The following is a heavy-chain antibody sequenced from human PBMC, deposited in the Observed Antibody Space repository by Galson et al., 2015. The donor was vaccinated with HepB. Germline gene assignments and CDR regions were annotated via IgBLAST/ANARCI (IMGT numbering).Heavy chain of an antibody. CDR1: GFTFTNSA. CDR2: IVVGSGHT. Sequence: SVKVSCKASGFTFTNSAVQWVRQARGQRLEWIGWIVVGSGHTNYAREFQERVTITRDMSTSTAYMELSSLRSEDTAVYYCAAQVTTYYYDSSGYYYWFDPWGQGTLVTVSS. V-gene: IGHV1-58*01. D-gene: IGHD3-22*01. CDR3: AAQVTTYYYDSSGYYYWFDP. J-gene: IGHJ5*02.